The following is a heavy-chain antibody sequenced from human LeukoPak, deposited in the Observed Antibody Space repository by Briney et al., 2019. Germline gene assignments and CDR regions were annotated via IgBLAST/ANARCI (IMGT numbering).Heavy chain of an antibody. Sequence: SETLSLTCAVSGYSISSGYYWGWIRQPPGKGLEWIGSVYHSGSTYYNPSLKSRVTISVDTSKNQCSLKLSSVTAADTAVYYCARDKVDYYYGMDVWGKGTTVTVSS. J-gene: IGHJ6*04. V-gene: IGHV4-38-2*02. D-gene: IGHD1-26*01. CDR1: GYSISSGYY. CDR2: VYHSGST. CDR3: ARDKVDYYYGMDV.